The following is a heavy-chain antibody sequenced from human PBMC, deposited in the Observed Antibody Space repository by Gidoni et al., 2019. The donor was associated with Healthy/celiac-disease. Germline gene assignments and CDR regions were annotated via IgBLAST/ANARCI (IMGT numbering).Heavy chain of an antibody. D-gene: IGHD3-22*01. CDR2: IVSSSSTI. V-gene: IGHV3-48*02. CDR3: ARGGYYDSSGYYTTFDY. CDR1: GFTFRSYS. J-gene: IGHJ4*02. Sequence: EVQLVESGGGLVQPGGSLRLSCAASGFTFRSYSMNWVRQAPGKGLEWVSYIVSSSSTIYYADSVKGRFTISRDNAKNSLYLQMNSLRDEDTAVYYCARGGYYDSSGYYTTFDYWGQGTLVTVSS.